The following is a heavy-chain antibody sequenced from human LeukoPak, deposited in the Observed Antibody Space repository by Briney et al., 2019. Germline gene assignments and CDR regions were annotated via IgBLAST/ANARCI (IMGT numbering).Heavy chain of an antibody. Sequence: PSETLSLTCTVSGGSISYYYWSWIRQPPGKGLEWIGYVYYSGSTSYNPSLKSRVTISLDTSKHQFSLMLTSVTAADTAVYYCARKGLSPPPGPQPDTRRTAFDSWGQGTMVTVSS. J-gene: IGHJ3*01. CDR1: GGSISYYY. CDR2: VYYSGST. CDR3: ARKGLSPPPGPQPDTRRTAFDS. D-gene: IGHD1-1*01. V-gene: IGHV4-59*12.